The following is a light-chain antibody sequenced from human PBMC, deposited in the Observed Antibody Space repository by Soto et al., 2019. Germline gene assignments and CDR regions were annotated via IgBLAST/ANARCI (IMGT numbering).Light chain of an antibody. CDR3: QQHSNWPPLT. CDR1: QSVRGY. J-gene: IGKJ3*01. CDR2: DAS. Sequence: EIVMTQSPSTLSLSPGERATLSCRASQSVRGYLLWYQQKPGQPPRLLIYDASNRATGVPSRFSGSGYGTKFTPPISSSHHPDFAVYYCQQHSNWPPLTFGPGTRVDIK. V-gene: IGKV3-11*01.